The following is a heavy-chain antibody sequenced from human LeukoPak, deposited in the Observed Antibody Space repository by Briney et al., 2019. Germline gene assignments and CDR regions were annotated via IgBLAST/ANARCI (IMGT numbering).Heavy chain of an antibody. D-gene: IGHD2-2*01. CDR3: ARGYCSSTSCYFYYYYYYMDV. CDR1: GGSISSSSYY. J-gene: IGHJ6*03. Sequence: SETLSLTCTVSGGSISSSSYYWGWIRQPPGKGLEWIGSIYYSGSTYYNPSLKSRVTISVDTSKNQFSLKLSSVTAADTAVYYCARGYCSSTSCYFYYYYYYMDVWGKGTTVTVSS. V-gene: IGHV4-39*07. CDR2: IYYSGST.